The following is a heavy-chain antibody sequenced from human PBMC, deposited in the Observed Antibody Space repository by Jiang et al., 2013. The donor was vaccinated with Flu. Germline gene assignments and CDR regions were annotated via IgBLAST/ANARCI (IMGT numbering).Heavy chain of an antibody. CDR3: ARNIWFGEKGEDYFDY. CDR2: ISYDGSNK. D-gene: IGHD3-10*01. V-gene: IGHV3-30*04. CDR1: GFTFSSYA. J-gene: IGHJ4*02. Sequence: GFTFSSYAMHWVRQAPGKGLEWVAVISYDGSNKYYADSVKGRFTISRDNSKNTLYLQMNSLRAEDTAVYYCARNIWFGEKGEDYFDYWGQGTLVTVSS.